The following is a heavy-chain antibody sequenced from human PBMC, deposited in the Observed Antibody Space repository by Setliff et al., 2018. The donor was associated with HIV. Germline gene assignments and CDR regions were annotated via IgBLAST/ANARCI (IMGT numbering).Heavy chain of an antibody. CDR3: ARDREAEGDAFDI. Sequence: GASVKVSCKASGYTFTSYGISWVRQAPGQGLEWMGWISAYNGNTNYAQKLQGRVTMTTDTSTNTAYMELSSLRSEDTAVYYCARDREAEGDAFDIWGQGTMVTVSS. J-gene: IGHJ3*02. D-gene: IGHD3-10*01. CDR1: GYTFTSYG. CDR2: ISAYNGNT. V-gene: IGHV1-18*01.